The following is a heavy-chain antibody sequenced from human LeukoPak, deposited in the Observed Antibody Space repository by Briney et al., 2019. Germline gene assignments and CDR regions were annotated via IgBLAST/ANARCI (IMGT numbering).Heavy chain of an antibody. V-gene: IGHV4-59*11. CDR1: GGSISSHY. CDR2: IYYSGST. J-gene: IGHJ4*02. CDR3: ARATDYYYDGSGYYLDY. Sequence: SETLSLTCTVSGGSISSHYWSWIRQPPGKGLEWIGYIYYSGSTNYNPSLKSRVTISVDTSKNQFSLKLSSVTAADTAVYYCARATDYYYDGSGYYLDYWGQGTLVTVSS. D-gene: IGHD3-22*01.